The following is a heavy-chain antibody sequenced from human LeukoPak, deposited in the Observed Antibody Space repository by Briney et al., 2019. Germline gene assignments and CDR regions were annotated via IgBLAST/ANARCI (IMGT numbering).Heavy chain of an antibody. J-gene: IGHJ4*02. CDR3: ARYESSGLDY. CDR2: ISSSSSYI. Sequence: GGSLRLSCAASGFTFSSYSMNWVRQAPGKGLEWVSSISSSSSYIYYADSVKGRFTISRDNTKNTLYLQMNTLRAEDTAVYYCARYESSGLDYWGQGILVTVPS. V-gene: IGHV3-21*01. D-gene: IGHD3-22*01. CDR1: GFTFSSYS.